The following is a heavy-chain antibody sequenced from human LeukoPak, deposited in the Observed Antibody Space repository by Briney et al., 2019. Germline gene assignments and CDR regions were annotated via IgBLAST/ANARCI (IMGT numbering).Heavy chain of an antibody. CDR2: ISWNSGST. V-gene: IGHV3-9*01. Sequence: TGGSLRLSCAASGFTFDDYAMHWVRQAPGKGLEWVSGISWNSGSTVYADSVKGRFTISRDNAKNSLYLQMNSLRAEDTAVYYCAELGITMIGGVWGKGTTVTISS. CDR3: AELGITMIGGV. D-gene: IGHD3-10*02. CDR1: GFTFDDYA. J-gene: IGHJ6*04.